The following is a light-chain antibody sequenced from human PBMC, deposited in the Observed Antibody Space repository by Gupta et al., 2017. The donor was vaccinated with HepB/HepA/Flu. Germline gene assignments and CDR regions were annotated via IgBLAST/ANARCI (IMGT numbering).Light chain of an antibody. CDR2: DVS. CDR1: SSDVGGYNS. CDR3: SSYTSSSTLLV. J-gene: IGLJ1*01. V-gene: IGLV2-14*01. Sequence: QSALTQPASVSGSPGQSITISCTGTSSDVGGYNSVSWYQQHPGKAPKLMIYDVSNRPSGVSNRFSGSKSDNTASLTISGLQAEDEADYYCSSYTSSSTLLVFGTGTKVTVL.